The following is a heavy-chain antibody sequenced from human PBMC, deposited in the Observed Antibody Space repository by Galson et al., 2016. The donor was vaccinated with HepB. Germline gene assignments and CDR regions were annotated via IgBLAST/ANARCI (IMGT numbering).Heavy chain of an antibody. CDR1: GGSISSRHW. CDR3: ARTMDGYYTSSSGFDY. J-gene: IGHJ4*02. D-gene: IGHD6-6*01. CDR2: IYHSGTA. Sequence: ETLSLTCAVSGGSISSRHWWSWVRQSPGTGLEWIGQIYHSGTANYNPSLRSRVTISMDKSKNQSSLDLSSVTAADTAVYFCARTMDGYYTSSSGFDYWGQGTLVTVSS. V-gene: IGHV4-4*01.